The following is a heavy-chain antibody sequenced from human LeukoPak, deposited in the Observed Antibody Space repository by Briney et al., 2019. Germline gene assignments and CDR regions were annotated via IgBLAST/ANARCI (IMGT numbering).Heavy chain of an antibody. V-gene: IGHV1-18*04. Sequence: GASVKVSCKASGYTFTSYGISWVRQAPGQGLEWMGWISAYNGNTNYAQKLQGRVTMTTDTSTSTAYMELRSLRSDATAVYYCARDGRLTGPGGGFDYWGQGTLVTVPS. CDR2: ISAYNGNT. D-gene: IGHD3-16*01. CDR3: ARDGRLTGPGGGFDY. CDR1: GYTFTSYG. J-gene: IGHJ4*02.